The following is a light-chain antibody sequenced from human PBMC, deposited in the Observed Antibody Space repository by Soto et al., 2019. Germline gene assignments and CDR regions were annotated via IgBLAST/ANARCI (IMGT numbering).Light chain of an antibody. CDR1: QGIRND. V-gene: IGKV1-17*01. CDR3: LQHNIYPWT. Sequence: DIQMTQSPSSLSASVGDRVTITCRASQGIRNDLIWYQQKPGKAPKRLIYGASNLQSGVPSRFTGSESGTEFTLTISSLQPEDFSTYYCLQHNIYPWTFXQGTKVDIK. J-gene: IGKJ1*01. CDR2: GAS.